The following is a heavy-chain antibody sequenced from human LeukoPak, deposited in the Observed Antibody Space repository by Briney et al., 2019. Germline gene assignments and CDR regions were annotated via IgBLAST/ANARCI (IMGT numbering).Heavy chain of an antibody. V-gene: IGHV3-21*01. CDR1: GFTFSSYS. Sequence: GGSLRLSCAASGFTFSSYSMNWVRQAPGKGLEWVSSISSSSSSYIYYADSVKGRFTISRDNAKNSLYLQMNSLRAEDTAVYYCARVSRPTGTTYGAFDIWGQGTMVTVSS. CDR2: ISSSSSSYI. D-gene: IGHD1-1*01. J-gene: IGHJ3*02. CDR3: ARVSRPTGTTYGAFDI.